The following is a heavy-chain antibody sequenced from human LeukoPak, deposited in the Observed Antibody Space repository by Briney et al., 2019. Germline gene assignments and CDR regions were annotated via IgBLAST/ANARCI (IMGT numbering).Heavy chain of an antibody. Sequence: GGSLRLSXAASGFTFSSYEMNWVRQSPGKGLEWLSYISSSGSTIYYADSVKGRFTISRDNAKNSLYLQMNSLRAEDTAVYYCATETGTTESFDYWGQGTLVTVSS. CDR3: ATETGTTESFDY. J-gene: IGHJ4*02. CDR2: ISSSGSTI. CDR1: GFTFSSYE. D-gene: IGHD1-1*01. V-gene: IGHV3-48*03.